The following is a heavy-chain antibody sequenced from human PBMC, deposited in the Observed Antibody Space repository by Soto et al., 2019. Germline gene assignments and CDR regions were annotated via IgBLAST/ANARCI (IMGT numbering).Heavy chain of an antibody. J-gene: IGHJ6*03. V-gene: IGHV1-18*01. CDR2: ISVYNGNT. Sequence: QVLLVQSGAEVKKPGASVKVSCKASGYSFTTYGIIWVRQAPGQGLEWMARISVYNGNTNYAQKFQGRVSVTADIPVNTAYMELRSLRSDDTARYYCARGHGYYNYMDVWGRGTTVTVSS. CDR1: GYSFTTYG. CDR3: ARGHGYYNYMDV.